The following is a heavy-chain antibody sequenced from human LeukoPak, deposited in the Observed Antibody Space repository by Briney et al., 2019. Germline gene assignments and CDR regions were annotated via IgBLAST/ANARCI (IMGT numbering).Heavy chain of an antibody. D-gene: IGHD6-6*01. V-gene: IGHV4-59*08. CDR3: ARHSTIEPRPDY. J-gene: IGHJ4*02. CDR1: GASISTYY. Sequence: SETLSLTCTVSGASISTYYWSWIRQPPVKGLEWIGCIFYSGSTNSGNTNYNPSLKSRVTISVDTSKNQFSLKLSSVTAADTAIYYCARHSTIEPRPDYWGRGTLVTVSS. CDR2: IFYSGSTN.